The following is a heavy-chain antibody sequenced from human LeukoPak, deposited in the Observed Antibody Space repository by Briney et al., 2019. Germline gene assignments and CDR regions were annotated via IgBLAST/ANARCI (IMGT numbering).Heavy chain of an antibody. CDR1: GGTFSSYA. CDR2: IIPIFGTA. Sequence: SVKVSCKASGGTFSSYAISWVRQAPGQGLEWMGGIIPIFGTANYAQKFQGRVTITADESTCTAYMELSSLRSEGTAVYYCAREYSSSSGWWFDPWGQGTLVTVSS. CDR3: AREYSSSSGWWFDP. D-gene: IGHD6-6*01. J-gene: IGHJ5*02. V-gene: IGHV1-69*13.